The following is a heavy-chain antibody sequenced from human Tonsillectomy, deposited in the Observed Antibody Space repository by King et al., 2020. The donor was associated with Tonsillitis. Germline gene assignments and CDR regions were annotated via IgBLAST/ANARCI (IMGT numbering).Heavy chain of an antibody. CDR3: ARDGGGNSPAFDI. D-gene: IGHD4-23*01. V-gene: IGHV3-48*02. Sequence: VQLVESGGDLVQPGGSLRLSCAASGFTFSSYSINWVRQAPGKGLEWVSCISSRSSTIYYADSVKGRFTISRDNAKNSLYLQMNSLRDEDTALYYCARDGGGNSPAFDIWGQGTMVTVSS. J-gene: IGHJ3*02. CDR1: GFTFSSYS. CDR2: ISSRSSTI.